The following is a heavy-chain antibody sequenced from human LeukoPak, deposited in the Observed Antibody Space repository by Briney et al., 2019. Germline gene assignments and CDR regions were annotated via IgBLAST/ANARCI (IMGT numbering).Heavy chain of an antibody. CDR1: CGSISSHY. CDR3: ASMTAVAGLFDH. D-gene: IGHD6-19*01. Sequence: PSETLSLTCSVSCGSISSHYWSWIRQPAGKGLEWIGRIYTSGSTNYNPSLKSRVTMSVDTSKNQFSLKLSSVTAADTAVYYCASMTAVAGLFDHWGQGTLVTVSS. J-gene: IGHJ4*02. V-gene: IGHV4-4*07. CDR2: IYTSGST.